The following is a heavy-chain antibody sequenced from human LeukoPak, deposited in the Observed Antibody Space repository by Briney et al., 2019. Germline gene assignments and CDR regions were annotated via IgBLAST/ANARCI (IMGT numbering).Heavy chain of an antibody. J-gene: IGHJ6*03. CDR1: GFTVSSNY. V-gene: IGHV3-66*01. CDR3: ARGHCSSTSCYKSYYYYYMDV. D-gene: IGHD2-2*02. Sequence: GGSLRLSCAASGFTVSSNYMSWVRQAPGKGLEWVSVIYSGGSTYYADSVKGRFTISRDNFKNTLYLQMGSLRAEDMAVYYCARGHCSSTSCYKSYYYYYMDVWGKGTTVTVSS. CDR2: IYSGGST.